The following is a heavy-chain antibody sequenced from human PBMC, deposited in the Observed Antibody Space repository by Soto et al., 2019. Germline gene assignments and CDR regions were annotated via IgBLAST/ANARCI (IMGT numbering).Heavy chain of an antibody. CDR2: INHSGST. CDR1: GGSFSGYY. CDR3: ERGISYYYDSSGYYYFDY. D-gene: IGHD3-22*01. Sequence: PSETLSLTCAVYGGSFSGYYWSWIRQPPGKGLEWIGEINHSGSTNYNPSLKSRVTISVDTSKNQFSLKLSSVTAADTAVYYCERGISYYYDSSGYYYFDYWGQGTLVTVSS. V-gene: IGHV4-34*01. J-gene: IGHJ4*02.